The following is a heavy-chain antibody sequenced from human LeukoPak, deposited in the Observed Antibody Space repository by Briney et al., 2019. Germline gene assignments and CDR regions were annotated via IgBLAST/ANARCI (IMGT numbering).Heavy chain of an antibody. V-gene: IGHV3-30*04. CDR2: ISYDGSNK. D-gene: IGHD4-23*01. CDR1: GFTFSSYA. J-gene: IGHJ4*02. CDR3: ARERHYGGNSDFDY. Sequence: GGSLRLSCAASGFTFSSYAMHWVRQAPGKGLEWVAVISYDGSNKYYADSVKGRFTISRDNSKSTLYLQMNSLRAEDTAVYYCARERHYGGNSDFDYWGQGTLVTVSS.